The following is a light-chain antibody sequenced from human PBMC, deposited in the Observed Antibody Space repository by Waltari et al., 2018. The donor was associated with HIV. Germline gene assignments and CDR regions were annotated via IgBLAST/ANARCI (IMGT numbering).Light chain of an antibody. CDR1: ALPKQY. V-gene: IGLV3-25*03. CDR2: KDS. J-gene: IGLJ2*01. CDR3: QSADSSGGDVV. Sequence: SYELTQPPSVSVSPGQTARITCSGDALPKQYAYWYQQKPGQAPVLVIYKDSERPSGIPERFSGSSSGTTVTLTISGVQAEDEADYYCQSADSSGGDVVFGGGTKLTVL.